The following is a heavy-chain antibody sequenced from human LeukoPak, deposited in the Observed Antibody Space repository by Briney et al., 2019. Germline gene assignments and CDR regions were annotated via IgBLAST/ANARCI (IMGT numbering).Heavy chain of an antibody. V-gene: IGHV3-21*01. J-gene: IGHJ6*03. Sequence: PGGSLRLSCAASGFAFSSYSMNWVRQAPGKGLEWVSSISSSSIYIYYADSAKGRFTISRDNAKNSLSLQMNSLRAEDTAVYYCAREGDFWSGHYYYYMDVWGKGTTVTVSS. D-gene: IGHD3-3*01. CDR1: GFAFSSYS. CDR3: AREGDFWSGHYYYYMDV. CDR2: ISSSSIYI.